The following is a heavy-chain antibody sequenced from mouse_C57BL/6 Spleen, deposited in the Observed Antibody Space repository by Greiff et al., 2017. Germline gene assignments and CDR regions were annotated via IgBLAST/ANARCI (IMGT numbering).Heavy chain of an antibody. D-gene: IGHD2-4*01. V-gene: IGHV14-2*01. CDR1: GFNIKDYY. Sequence: EVQLQQSGAELVKPGASVKLSCTASGFNIKDYYMHWVKQRTEQGLEWIGRIDPEDGETKYAPKFPGKATITADTSSNTAYLQLSSLTSEDTAVYYCARGEVYDYAWFAYWGQGTLVTVSA. CDR2: IDPEDGET. J-gene: IGHJ3*01. CDR3: ARGEVYDYAWFAY.